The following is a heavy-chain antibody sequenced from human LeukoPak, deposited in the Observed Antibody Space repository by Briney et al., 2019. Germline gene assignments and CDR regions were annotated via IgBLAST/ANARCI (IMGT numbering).Heavy chain of an antibody. Sequence: GGSLRLSCATSGFTFSSYSIIWVRQAPGKGLEWVSYISEDARTRYFADAVKGRFSISRDSAKNSLYLQMNSLRAEDTAVYYCATSNWNYYNYWGQGTLVTVSS. V-gene: IGHV3-48*01. CDR3: ATSNWNYYNY. D-gene: IGHD1-20*01. J-gene: IGHJ4*02. CDR1: GFTFSSYS. CDR2: ISEDARTR.